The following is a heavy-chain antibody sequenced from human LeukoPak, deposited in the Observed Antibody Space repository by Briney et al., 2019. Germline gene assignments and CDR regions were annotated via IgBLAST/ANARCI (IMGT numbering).Heavy chain of an antibody. CDR3: ARGTSHYDILTPPDY. J-gene: IGHJ4*02. Sequence: ASVKLSCKASGYTFTSYGISWVRQAPGQGLEWMGWISAYNGNTNYAQKLQGRVTMTTDTSTSTAYMELRSLRSDDTAVYYCARGTSHYDILTPPDYWGQGTLVTVSS. V-gene: IGHV1-18*01. CDR1: GYTFTSYG. CDR2: ISAYNGNT. D-gene: IGHD3-9*01.